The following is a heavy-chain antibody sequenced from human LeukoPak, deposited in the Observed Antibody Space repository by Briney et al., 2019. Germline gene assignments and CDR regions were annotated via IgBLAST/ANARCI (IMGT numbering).Heavy chain of an antibody. Sequence: SETLPLTCAVYGGSFSGYYWSWIRQPPGKGLEWIGEINHSGSTNYNPSLKSRVTISVDTSKNQFSLKLSSVTAADTAVYYCARDRHLGYCSGGSCYRYDYWGQGTLVTVSS. CDR3: ARDRHLGYCSGGSCYRYDY. V-gene: IGHV4-34*01. CDR2: INHSGST. J-gene: IGHJ4*02. D-gene: IGHD2-15*01. CDR1: GGSFSGYY.